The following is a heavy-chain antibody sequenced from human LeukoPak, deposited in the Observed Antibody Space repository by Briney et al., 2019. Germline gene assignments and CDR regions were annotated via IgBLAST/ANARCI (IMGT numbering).Heavy chain of an antibody. D-gene: IGHD6-13*01. CDR2: ISAGGGST. V-gene: IGHV3-23*01. CDR3: AKDQSYSSTWYRGMDV. J-gene: IGHJ6*02. Sequence: GGSLRLSCAASGFTFSSYAMNWVRQAPGKGLEWVSGISAGGGSTYYADSVKGRFTISRDNSKNTLYLQMNSLRAEDTAVYYCAKDQSYSSTWYRGMDVRGQGTTVTVSS. CDR1: GFTFSSYA.